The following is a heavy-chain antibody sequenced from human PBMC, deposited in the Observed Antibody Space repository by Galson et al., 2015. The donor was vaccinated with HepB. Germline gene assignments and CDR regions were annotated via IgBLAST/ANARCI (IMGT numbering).Heavy chain of an antibody. Sequence: SVKVSCKASGGTFSSYTISWVRQAPGQGLEWMGRIIPILGIANYAQKFQGRVTITADKSTSTAYMELSSLRSEDTAVYYCARKNDYYDSSGYYPNWFDPWGQGTLVTVSS. CDR3: ARKNDYYDSSGYYPNWFDP. V-gene: IGHV1-69*02. CDR1: GGTFSSYT. CDR2: IIPILGIA. J-gene: IGHJ5*02. D-gene: IGHD3-22*01.